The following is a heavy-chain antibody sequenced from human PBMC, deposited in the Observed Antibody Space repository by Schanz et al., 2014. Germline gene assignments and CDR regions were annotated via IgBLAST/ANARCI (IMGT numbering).Heavy chain of an antibody. CDR3: AREQIMAAAGLVDY. CDR1: GFTVSSDH. D-gene: IGHD6-13*01. V-gene: IGHV3-23*04. Sequence: EVQLVESGGGLVQPGGSLRLSCAASGFTVSSDHMSWVRQAPGKGLEWVSTISASGGSTYYADSVKGRFTISRDNSKNTLYLQMNSLRAEDTAVYYCAREQIMAAAGLVDYWGHGTLVTVSS. CDR2: ISASGGST. J-gene: IGHJ4*01.